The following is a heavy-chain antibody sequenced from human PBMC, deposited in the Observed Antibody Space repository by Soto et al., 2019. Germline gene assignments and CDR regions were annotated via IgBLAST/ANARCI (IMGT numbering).Heavy chain of an antibody. Sequence: ASVKVSCKASGYTFTSYGISWVRQAPGQGLEWMGWISAYNGNTNYAQKLQGRVTMTTDTSTSTAYMELRSLRSDDTAVYYCARDIVVVPADRGYFQHWGQGTLVTVSS. CDR3: ARDIVVVPADRGYFQH. V-gene: IGHV1-18*01. D-gene: IGHD2-2*01. CDR2: ISAYNGNT. CDR1: GYTFTSYG. J-gene: IGHJ1*01.